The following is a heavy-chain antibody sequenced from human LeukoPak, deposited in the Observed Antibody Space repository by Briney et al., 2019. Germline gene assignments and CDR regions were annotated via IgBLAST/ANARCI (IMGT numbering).Heavy chain of an antibody. J-gene: IGHJ4*02. Sequence: SETLSLTCAVYGGSFSGCYWSWIRQPPGKGLEWIGEINHSGSTNYNPSLKSRVTISVDTSKNQFSLKLSSVTAADTAVYYCARETRITMVPSFDYWGQGTLVTVSS. D-gene: IGHD3-10*01. CDR1: GGSFSGCY. CDR2: INHSGST. CDR3: ARETRITMVPSFDY. V-gene: IGHV4-34*01.